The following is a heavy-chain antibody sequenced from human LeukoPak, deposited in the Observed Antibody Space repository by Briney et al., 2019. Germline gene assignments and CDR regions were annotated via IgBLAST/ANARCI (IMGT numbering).Heavy chain of an antibody. CDR1: GYTFTSYD. Sequence: ASVKVSCKASGYTFTSYDINWVRQSTGQGLEWMGWMNPNSGNTGYAQKFQGRVTITRNTSISTAYMELSSLRSEDTAVYYCATGSYYDSSGYYYVHAFDIWGQGTMVTVSS. CDR3: ATGSYYDSSGYYYVHAFDI. V-gene: IGHV1-8*03. D-gene: IGHD3-22*01. J-gene: IGHJ3*02. CDR2: MNPNSGNT.